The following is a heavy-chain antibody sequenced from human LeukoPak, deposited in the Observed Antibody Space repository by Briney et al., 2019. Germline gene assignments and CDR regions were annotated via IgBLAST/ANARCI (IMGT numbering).Heavy chain of an antibody. CDR2: INHNGST. CDR3: AMEWGNRGF. J-gene: IGHJ4*02. D-gene: IGHD3-16*01. CDR1: GFTFSTYN. V-gene: IGHV4-34*08. Sequence: GSLRLSCAASGFTFSTYNMNWVRQAPGKGLEWIGEINHNGSTNYNPSLKSRVTISVDTSKNQFSLKLSSVTAADTAVYYCAMEWGNRGFWGQGTLVTVSS.